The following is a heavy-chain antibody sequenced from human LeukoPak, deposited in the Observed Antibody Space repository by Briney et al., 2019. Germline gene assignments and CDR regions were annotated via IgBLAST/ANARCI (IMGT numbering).Heavy chain of an antibody. CDR2: IIPILGIA. V-gene: IGHV1-69*04. CDR1: GGTFSSYA. CDR3: ASPFYDILTSYIDY. D-gene: IGHD3-9*01. J-gene: IGHJ4*02. Sequence: ASVKVSCKASGGTFSSYAISWVRQAPGQGLEWMGRIIPILGIANYAQKFQGRVTITADKSTSTAYMELSSLRSEDTAVYYCASPFYDILTSYIDYWGQGTLVTVSS.